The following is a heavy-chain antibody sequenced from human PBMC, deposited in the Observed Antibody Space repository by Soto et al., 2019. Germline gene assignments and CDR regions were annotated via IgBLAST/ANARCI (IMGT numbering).Heavy chain of an antibody. CDR2: IKSDGSST. V-gene: IGHV3-74*01. CDR1: GFTFSSYW. J-gene: IGHJ4*02. CDR3: AVAVAGPTAIGY. Sequence: GSLRLSCAASGFTFSSYWMHWVRQAPGKGLVWVSRIKSDGSSTTYADYVKGRFTISRDNAKNTLYPQMNSLRAEDTAVYYCAVAVAGPTAIGYWGQGTLVTVSS. D-gene: IGHD6-19*01.